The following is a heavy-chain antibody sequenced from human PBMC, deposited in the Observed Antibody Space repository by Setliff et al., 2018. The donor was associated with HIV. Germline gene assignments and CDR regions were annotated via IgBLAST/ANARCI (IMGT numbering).Heavy chain of an antibody. Sequence: PSETLSLTCTVSGGSLGNSNYYWGWIRQPPGKGLEWIGSMSYSGSTYYNPSLKSRVTISVDTSKKQFSLKLSSVTAADTAVYYCARLNFEQWVQRIDSWGQGTLVTVSS. V-gene: IGHV4-39*01. CDR3: ARLNFEQWVQRIDS. CDR2: MSYSGST. CDR1: GGSLGNSNYY. D-gene: IGHD6-19*01. J-gene: IGHJ5*01.